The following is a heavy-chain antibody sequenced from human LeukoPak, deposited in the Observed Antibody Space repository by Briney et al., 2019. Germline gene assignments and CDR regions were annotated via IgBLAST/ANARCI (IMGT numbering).Heavy chain of an antibody. CDR3: ARGPGLGRGMDV. CDR2: INAGNGNT. Sequence: GASVKVSCKASGYTFTIYAMHWVRQAPGQRLEWMGWINAGNGNTKYSQKLQGRVTITRDTSASTAYMELSSLRSEDTAVYYCARGPGLGRGMDVWGQGTTVTVSS. J-gene: IGHJ6*02. D-gene: IGHD3-22*01. CDR1: GYTFTIYA. V-gene: IGHV1-3*01.